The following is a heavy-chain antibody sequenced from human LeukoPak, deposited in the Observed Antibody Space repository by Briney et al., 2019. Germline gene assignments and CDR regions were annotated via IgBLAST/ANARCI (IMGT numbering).Heavy chain of an antibody. CDR3: ARVVLLWFGDSENWFDP. Sequence: PGGSLRLSCAASGFTFSSYWMSWVRQAPGKGLEWVANIKQDGSEKYYVDSVKGRFTISRDNAKNSLYLQMNSLRAEDTAVYYCARVVLLWFGDSENWFDPWGQGTLVTVSS. CDR1: GFTFSSYW. J-gene: IGHJ5*02. V-gene: IGHV3-7*01. CDR2: IKQDGSEK. D-gene: IGHD3-10*01.